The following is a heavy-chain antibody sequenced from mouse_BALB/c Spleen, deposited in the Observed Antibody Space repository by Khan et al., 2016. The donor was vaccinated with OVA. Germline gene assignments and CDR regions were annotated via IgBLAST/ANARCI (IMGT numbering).Heavy chain of an antibody. Sequence: QVRLQQSGAELARPGASVTMSCKASGYIFTSYMMHWVKQRPGQGLEWIGDINPSSGYNNYNQKFKDKATLTADKSSSTAYMQLSRLTSEDSAVYYCTRGGYGSFGYWGQGTLVTVSA. CDR1: GYIFTSYM. V-gene: IGHV1-4*01. CDR2: INPSSGYN. CDR3: TRGGYGSFGY. J-gene: IGHJ3*01. D-gene: IGHD1-1*01.